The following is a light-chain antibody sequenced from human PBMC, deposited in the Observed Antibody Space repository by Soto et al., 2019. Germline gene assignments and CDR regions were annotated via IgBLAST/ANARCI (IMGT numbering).Light chain of an antibody. J-gene: IGKJ2*03. CDR3: QHCCTTPS. CDR1: QSVLYSSNNKNY. Sequence: DIVMTQSPDSLAVSLGERATINCKSSQSVLYSSNNKNYLTWYQQKPGQPPKVLIHCASTRASGVPDGFSGIGAGTDCTLTISSLQAVDVAVDDCQHCCTTPSFGPGPKLEI. V-gene: IGKV4-1*01. CDR2: CAS.